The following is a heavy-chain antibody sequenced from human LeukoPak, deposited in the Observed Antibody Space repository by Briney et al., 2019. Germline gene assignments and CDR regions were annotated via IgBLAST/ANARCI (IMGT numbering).Heavy chain of an antibody. J-gene: IGHJ5*02. Sequence: SETLSLTCTVSGGSISSSSYYWGWIRQPPGKGLEWIGSIYYSGSTYYNPSLKSRVTISVDTSKNQFSLKLSSVTAADTAVYYCARVGSVGMATITHNWFDPWGQGTLVTVSS. CDR3: ARVGSVGMATITHNWFDP. V-gene: IGHV4-39*01. D-gene: IGHD5-24*01. CDR1: GGSISSSSYY. CDR2: IYYSGST.